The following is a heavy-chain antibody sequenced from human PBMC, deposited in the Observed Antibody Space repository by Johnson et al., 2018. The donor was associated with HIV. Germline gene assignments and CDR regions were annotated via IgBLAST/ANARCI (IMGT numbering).Heavy chain of an antibody. CDR2: ISGGGDNP. V-gene: IGHV3-23*01. J-gene: IGHJ3*02. Sequence: VQVLESGGGLVQPGGSVRLSCAASGFTFSTYWMSWVRQAPGKGLEWVSSISGGGDNPYYADSVKGRLTISRDNAKNKLYLQMNSLRAEDTAVYYCARATYSNSKAHAFDIWGQGTMVTVSS. CDR1: GFTFSTYW. D-gene: IGHD6-6*01. CDR3: ARATYSNSKAHAFDI.